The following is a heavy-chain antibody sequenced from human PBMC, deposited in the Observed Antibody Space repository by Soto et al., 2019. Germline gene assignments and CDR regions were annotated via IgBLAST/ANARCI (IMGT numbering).Heavy chain of an antibody. Sequence: SETLSLTCTVSGGSFTSYYWGWIRQPPGKEMEWIGYVHHSWGSAYNPSLQSRVAISLDTSKSQFSLKLTSVTATDTALYYCARQGFGPLHGLVDVWGQGTTVTVSS. CDR2: VHHSWGS. V-gene: IGHV4-59*08. D-gene: IGHD3-10*01. CDR1: GGSFTSYY. J-gene: IGHJ6*02. CDR3: ARQGFGPLHGLVDV.